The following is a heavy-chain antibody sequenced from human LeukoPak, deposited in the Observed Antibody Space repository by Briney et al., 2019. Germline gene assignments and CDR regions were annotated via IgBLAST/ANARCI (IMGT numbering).Heavy chain of an antibody. J-gene: IGHJ4*02. CDR3: AKIPYDSSGYYYFDY. Sequence: GGSLRLSCAASGFTFSSYAMSWVRQAPGKGLEWVSAISGSGGSTYYADSVKGRFTISRDNSRNTLYLQMNSLRAEDTAVYYCAKIPYDSSGYYYFDYWGQGTLVTVSS. V-gene: IGHV3-23*01. CDR2: ISGSGGST. D-gene: IGHD3-22*01. CDR1: GFTFSSYA.